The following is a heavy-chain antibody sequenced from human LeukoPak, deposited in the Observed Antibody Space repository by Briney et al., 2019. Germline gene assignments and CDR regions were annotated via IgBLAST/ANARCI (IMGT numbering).Heavy chain of an antibody. Sequence: GGSLRLSCAASGLTFSRYSMHWVRQAPGKGLEWVAIIWYDGSGKYYADSVKGRFTISRDNSNNTLFLQMNSLRVEDTALYYCARDYSSSWDYWGQGTLVTVSS. D-gene: IGHD6-13*01. CDR1: GLTFSRYS. CDR3: ARDYSSSWDY. V-gene: IGHV3-33*01. J-gene: IGHJ4*02. CDR2: IWYDGSGK.